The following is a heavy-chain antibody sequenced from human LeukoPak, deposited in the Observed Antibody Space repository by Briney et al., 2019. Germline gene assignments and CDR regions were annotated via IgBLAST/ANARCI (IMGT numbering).Heavy chain of an antibody. CDR2: INAGNGNT. CDR3: ARVGDILTGYYVLDY. CDR1: GYTFTSYA. V-gene: IGHV1-3*01. Sequence: GASVTVSCKASGYTFTSYAMHWVRQAPGQRLEWMGWINAGNGNTKYSQKFHGRVTITRDTSASTAYMELGSLRSEDTAVYYCARVGDILTGYYVLDYWGRGTLVTVSS. D-gene: IGHD3-9*01. J-gene: IGHJ4*02.